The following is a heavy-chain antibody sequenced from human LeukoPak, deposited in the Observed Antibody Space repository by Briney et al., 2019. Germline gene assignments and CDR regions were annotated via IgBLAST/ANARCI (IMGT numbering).Heavy chain of an antibody. V-gene: IGHV4-31*03. J-gene: IGHJ5*02. Sequence: SETLSLTCTVSGGSMNRSEYYWSWIRQHPGKGLEWIGYVYYTGSRYYNPSLKSRVTISIDTSKNQFSLKLSSLTAADTAVYYCARDVGRDGFNLRNWFDPWGQGTLVTVSS. D-gene: IGHD5-24*01. CDR3: ARDVGRDGFNLRNWFDP. CDR2: VYYTGSR. CDR1: GGSMNRSEYY.